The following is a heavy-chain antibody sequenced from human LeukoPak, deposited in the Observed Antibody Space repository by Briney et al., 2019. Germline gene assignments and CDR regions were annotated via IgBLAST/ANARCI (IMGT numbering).Heavy chain of an antibody. CDR3: ARVPRITMVRGVIVLDY. Sequence: ASVKVSCKASGYTFTGYYMHWVRQAPGQGLEWMGRINPNSGGTNYAQKFQGRVTMTRDTSISTAYMELSRLRSDDTAVYYCARVPRITMVRGVIVLDYWGQGTLVTVSS. V-gene: IGHV1-2*02. CDR2: INPNSGGT. CDR1: GYTFTGYY. J-gene: IGHJ4*02. D-gene: IGHD3-10*01.